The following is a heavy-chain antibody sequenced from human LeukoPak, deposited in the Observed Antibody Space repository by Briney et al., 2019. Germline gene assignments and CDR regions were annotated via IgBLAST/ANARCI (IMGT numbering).Heavy chain of an antibody. J-gene: IGHJ4*02. CDR2: INPNSGGT. V-gene: IGHV1-2*02. Sequence: AASVKVSCKASGYTFTGYYMHWVRQAPGQGLEWMGWINPNSGGTNYAQKFQGRVTITADESTSTAYMELSSLRSEDTAVYYCARDLQQLGFDYWGQGTLVTVSS. CDR3: ARDLQQLGFDY. CDR1: GYTFTGYY. D-gene: IGHD6-13*01.